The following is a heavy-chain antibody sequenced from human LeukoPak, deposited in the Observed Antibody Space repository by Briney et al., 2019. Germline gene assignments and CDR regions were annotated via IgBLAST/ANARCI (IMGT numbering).Heavy chain of an antibody. CDR1: GFTFSSYE. CDR2: ISSSGSTI. J-gene: IGHJ5*02. V-gene: IGHV3-48*03. CDR3: VACSSASCYGDRFDP. Sequence: PGGSLRLSCAASGFTFSSYEMNWVRQAPGKGLEWVSYISSSGSTIYYADSVKGRFTISRDNSKNTLFLQMNSLRAEDTALYYCVACSSASCYGDRFDPWGQGTLVTVSS. D-gene: IGHD2-2*01.